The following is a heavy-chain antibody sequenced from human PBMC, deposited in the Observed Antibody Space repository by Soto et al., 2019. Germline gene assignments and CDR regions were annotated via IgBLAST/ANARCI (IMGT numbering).Heavy chain of an antibody. CDR3: AKDQYSGYSGYDYEADAFDI. Sequence: EVQLLESGGGLVQPGGSLRLSCAASGFTFSSYAMSWVRQAPGKGLEWVSAISGSGGSTYYADSVKGRFTISRDNSKNTLYLQMNSLRAEDTAVYYCAKDQYSGYSGYDYEADAFDIWGQGTMVTVSS. CDR2: ISGSGGST. V-gene: IGHV3-23*01. D-gene: IGHD5-12*01. CDR1: GFTFSSYA. J-gene: IGHJ3*02.